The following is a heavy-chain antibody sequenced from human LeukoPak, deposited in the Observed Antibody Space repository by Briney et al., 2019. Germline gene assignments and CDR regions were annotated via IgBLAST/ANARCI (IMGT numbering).Heavy chain of an antibody. Sequence: PSETLSLTCAVYGGSFSGYYWSWIRQPPGKGLEWIGEINHSGSTNYNPSLKSRVTISVDTSKNQFSLKLSSVTAADTAVYYCARIGGSGWFAKYNWFDPWGQGTLVTVSS. D-gene: IGHD6-19*01. V-gene: IGHV4-34*01. J-gene: IGHJ5*02. CDR1: GGSFSGYY. CDR3: ARIGGSGWFAKYNWFDP. CDR2: INHSGST.